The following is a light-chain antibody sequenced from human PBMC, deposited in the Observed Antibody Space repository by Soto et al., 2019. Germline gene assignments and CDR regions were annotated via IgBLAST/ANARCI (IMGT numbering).Light chain of an antibody. CDR1: QSVLSNSDNKNY. J-gene: IGKJ5*01. CDR2: WAS. CDR3: QQYHSDPIT. Sequence: DFVMTQSPDSLALSLGERATINCKSRQSVLSNSDNKNYLAWFQQKLGQPPKLLIYWASTRESGVPDRFSGSGSATDFTLTISSLQAEDVAVYYCQQYHSDPITFGQGTRLEIK. V-gene: IGKV4-1*01.